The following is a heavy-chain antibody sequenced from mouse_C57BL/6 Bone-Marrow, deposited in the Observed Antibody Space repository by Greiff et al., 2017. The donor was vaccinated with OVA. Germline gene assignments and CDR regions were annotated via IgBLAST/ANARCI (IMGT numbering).Heavy chain of an antibody. Sequence: VQLQQSGAELARPGASVKLSCKASGYTFTSYGISWVKQRTGQGLEWIGEIYPRSGNTYYNEKFKGKATLTADKSSSTAYMQLRSLTSEDSAVYFCVRARVTTVVAAGYFDVWGKGTTVTVSS. CDR3: VRARVTTVVAAGYFDV. D-gene: IGHD1-1*01. CDR1: GYTFTSYG. CDR2: IYPRSGNT. V-gene: IGHV1-81*01. J-gene: IGHJ1*03.